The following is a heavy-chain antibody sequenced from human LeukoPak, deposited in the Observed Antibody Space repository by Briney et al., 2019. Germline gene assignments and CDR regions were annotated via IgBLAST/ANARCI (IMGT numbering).Heavy chain of an antibody. CDR2: INPNSGGT. J-gene: IGHJ4*02. CDR1: GYTFTGYY. Sequence: ASVKVSCKASGYTFTGYYMHWVRQAPGQGLEWMGRINPNSGGTNYAQKFQGRVTMTRDTSISTAYMELSRLRSDDTAVYYCARRGSSGWYYYFDYWGQGTLVTVSS. CDR3: ARRGSSGWYYYFDY. D-gene: IGHD6-13*01. V-gene: IGHV1-2*06.